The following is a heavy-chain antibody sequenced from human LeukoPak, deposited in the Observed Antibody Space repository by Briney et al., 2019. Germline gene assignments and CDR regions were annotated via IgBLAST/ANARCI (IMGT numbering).Heavy chain of an antibody. CDR1: GGSITSYY. Sequence: SETLSLTCTVSGGSITSYYWSWIRQPPGKGLEWIGYIYYSGSTNYNPSLKSRVTISVDTSKNQFSLKLSSVAAADTAVYYCARLLYDYFTGSYYYLDYWGQGTLVTVSS. CDR3: ARLLYDYFTGSYYYLDY. V-gene: IGHV4-59*12. CDR2: IYYSGST. J-gene: IGHJ4*02. D-gene: IGHD3-9*01.